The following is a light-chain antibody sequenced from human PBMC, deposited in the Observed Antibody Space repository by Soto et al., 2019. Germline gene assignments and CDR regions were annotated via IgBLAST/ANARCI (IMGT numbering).Light chain of an antibody. CDR1: RSDVGGYNY. Sequence: QSALTQPASVSGSPGQSITISCTGTRSDVGGYNYVSWYQQHPGKAPKLMIYDVSNRPSGVSNRFSGSKSGNTASLTISGLQAEDEADYYCSSYTSSSTLLYVFGTGTKLTLL. J-gene: IGLJ1*01. CDR3: SSYTSSSTLLYV. CDR2: DVS. V-gene: IGLV2-14*01.